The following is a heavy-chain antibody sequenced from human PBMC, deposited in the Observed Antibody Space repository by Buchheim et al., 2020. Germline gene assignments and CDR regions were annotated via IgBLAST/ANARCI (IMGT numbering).Heavy chain of an antibody. J-gene: IGHJ6*02. V-gene: IGHV3-73*02. CDR1: GFTFSGSA. D-gene: IGHD4-11*01. CDR2: IRSKANSYET. CDR3: YLSTVSVAPYYYYGMDV. Sequence: EVQLVESGGGLVQPGGSLKLSCAASGFTFSGSAMHWVRQASGKGLEWVGRIRSKANSYETAYAASVKGRFTISRDDSKNTAYLQMNSLKTEDTAVYYCYLSTVSVAPYYYYGMDVWGQGTT.